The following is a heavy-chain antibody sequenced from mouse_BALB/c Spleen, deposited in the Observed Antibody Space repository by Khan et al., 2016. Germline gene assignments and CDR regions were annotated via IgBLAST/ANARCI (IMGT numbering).Heavy chain of an antibody. CDR1: GYTFTNYG. J-gene: IGHJ1*01. CDR2: INTYSGES. V-gene: IGHV9-3-1*01. CDR3: ARDRYYDGGSRYFDV. D-gene: IGHD1-1*01. Sequence: QIQLVQSGPELKKPGKTVKISCKASGYTFTNYGMNWVKQAPGKGLKWMGWINTYSGESTYADDFKGRFAFSLETSANTAYLQINNLKNEDTATYVCARDRYYDGGSRYFDVWGAGTTVTVSS.